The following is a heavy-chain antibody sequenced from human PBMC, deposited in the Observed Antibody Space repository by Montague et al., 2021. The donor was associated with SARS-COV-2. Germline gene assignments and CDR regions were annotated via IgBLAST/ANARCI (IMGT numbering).Heavy chain of an antibody. CDR3: GRGYRIELWQTNWYFGL. CDR2: VYYSRGT. Sequence: SETLSLTCSVSGVSISSSNYYWGWVRQPPGKGLEWIGSVYYSRGTNYNPSLESRVTISVDTSKNQFSLRLSSVTAADTAVYYCGRGYRIELWQTNWYFGLWGRGTLVTVSS. J-gene: IGHJ2*01. CDR1: GVSISSSNYY. V-gene: IGHV4-39*01. D-gene: IGHD5-18*01.